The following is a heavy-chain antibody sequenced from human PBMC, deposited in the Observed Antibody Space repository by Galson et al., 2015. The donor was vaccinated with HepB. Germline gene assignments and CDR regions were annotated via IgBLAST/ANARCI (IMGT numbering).Heavy chain of an antibody. D-gene: IGHD6-19*01. J-gene: IGHJ1*01. CDR3: AKDPHSSGWYPVEYFQH. CDR1: GFTFSSYG. CDR2: ISYDGSNK. V-gene: IGHV3-30*18. Sequence: SLRLSCAASGFTFSSYGMHWVRQAPGKGLEWVAVISYDGSNKYYADSVKGRFTISRDNSKNTLYLQMNSLRAEDTAVYYCAKDPHSSGWYPVEYFQHWGQGTLVTVSS.